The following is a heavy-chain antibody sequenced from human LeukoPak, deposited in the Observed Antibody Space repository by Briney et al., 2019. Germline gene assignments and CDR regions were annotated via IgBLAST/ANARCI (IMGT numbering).Heavy chain of an antibody. D-gene: IGHD3-22*01. Sequence: GGSLRLSCAASGFTFSNSAMSWVRQAPGKGLEWVSTLSGSGITTYYADSVKGRFTISRDNSKNTLYLQMNSLRAEDTAVYYCAKGMDYYDSSGYPRRSPWFDPWGQGTLVTVSS. CDR2: LSGSGITT. CDR3: AKGMDYYDSSGYPRRSPWFDP. J-gene: IGHJ5*02. CDR1: GFTFSNSA. V-gene: IGHV3-23*01.